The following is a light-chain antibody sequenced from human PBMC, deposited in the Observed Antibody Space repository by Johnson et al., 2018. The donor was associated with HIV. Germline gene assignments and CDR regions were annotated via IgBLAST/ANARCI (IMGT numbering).Light chain of an antibody. CDR2: ENN. J-gene: IGLJ1*01. Sequence: QSVLTQPPSLSAAPGQKVTISCSGSSSDIGNNYVSWYQQVPGTAPKLLIHENNKRPSGIPDRFSGSKSGTSATLGITGLQTGDEADYYCGTWDNSLSTGGVFGTGTKITVL. V-gene: IGLV1-51*02. CDR1: SSDIGNNY. CDR3: GTWDNSLSTGGV.